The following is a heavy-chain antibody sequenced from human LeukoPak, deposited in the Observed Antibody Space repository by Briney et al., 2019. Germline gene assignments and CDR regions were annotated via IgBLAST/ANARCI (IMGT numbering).Heavy chain of an antibody. CDR1: GYTFTSYG. V-gene: IGHV1-69*04. CDR2: IIPILGIA. J-gene: IGHJ3*02. Sequence: SVKVSCKASGYTFTSYGVSWVRQAPGQGLEWMGRIIPILGIANYAQKFQGRVTITADKSTSTAYMELSSLRSEDTAVYYCARGDGSPVVVTAGDAFDIWGQGTMVTVSS. CDR3: ARGDGSPVVVTAGDAFDI. D-gene: IGHD2-21*02.